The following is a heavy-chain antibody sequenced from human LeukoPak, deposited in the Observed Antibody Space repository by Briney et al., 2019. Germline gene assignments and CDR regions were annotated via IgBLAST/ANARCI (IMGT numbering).Heavy chain of an antibody. CDR2: INSDGSST. CDR3: ARVGSSDWYAY. J-gene: IGHJ4*02. Sequence: GGSLRLSCAASGFTFSRYRMHWVRQGPGEGQVRVARINSDGSSTTYVDSVKGRFTISRDNAKNTLYLQMNSLRAEDTAVYYCARVGSSDWYAYWGQGTLVTVSS. D-gene: IGHD6-19*01. CDR1: GFTFSRYR. V-gene: IGHV3-74*01.